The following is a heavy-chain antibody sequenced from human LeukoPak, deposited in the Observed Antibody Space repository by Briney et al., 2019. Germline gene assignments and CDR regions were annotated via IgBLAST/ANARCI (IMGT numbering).Heavy chain of an antibody. CDR2: ISYDGSNK. J-gene: IGHJ4*02. D-gene: IGHD2-2*01. Sequence: PGRSLRLSCAASGFTFSSYAMHWVRQAPGKGLEWVVVISYDGSNKYYADSVKGRFTISRDNSKNTLYLQMNSLRAEDTAVYYCAKEGVLDRYCSSTSCYYLYYWGQGTLVTVSS. CDR3: AKEGVLDRYCSSTSCYYLYY. CDR1: GFTFSSYA. V-gene: IGHV3-30-3*02.